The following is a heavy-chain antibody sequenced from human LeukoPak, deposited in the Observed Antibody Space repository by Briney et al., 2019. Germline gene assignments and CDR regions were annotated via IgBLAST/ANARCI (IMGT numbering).Heavy chain of an antibody. J-gene: IGHJ3*02. CDR3: ASTEEGGSWYDAFDI. D-gene: IGHD2-15*01. V-gene: IGHV5-51*01. CDR2: IYPGDSDT. Sequence: GASLKISCKGSGSSFTSYWIGWVRPMPGKGLEWMGIIYPGDSDTRYSPSFQGQVTISADKSISTAYLQWSSLKASDTAMYYCASTEEGGSWYDAFDIWGQGTMVTVSS. CDR1: GSSFTSYW.